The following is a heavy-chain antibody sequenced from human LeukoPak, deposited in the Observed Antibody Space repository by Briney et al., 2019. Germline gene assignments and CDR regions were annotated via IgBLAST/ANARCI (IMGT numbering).Heavy chain of an antibody. D-gene: IGHD7-27*01. CDR1: GYTFTSYG. CDR2: ISAYNGNT. CDR3: ARTVTGDLYYYGMDV. J-gene: IGHJ6*02. V-gene: IGHV1-18*01. Sequence: ASVKVSCKASGYTFTSYGISWVRQAPGQGLEWMGWISAYNGNTNYAQKVQGRVTMTTDTSTSIAYMELRSLRSDDTAVYYCARTVTGDLYYYGMDVWGQGTTVTVSS.